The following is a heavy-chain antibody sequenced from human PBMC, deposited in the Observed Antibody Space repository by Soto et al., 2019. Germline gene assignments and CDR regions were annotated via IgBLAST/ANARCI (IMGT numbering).Heavy chain of an antibody. CDR3: ARGARPYDFWSGYYDVEYYYYYGMNV. J-gene: IGHJ6*02. CDR1: GFTFSSYA. D-gene: IGHD3-3*01. CDR2: TSYDGSNK. Sequence: GVSLRLSCAASGFTFSSYAMHWVRQAPGKGLDWVAVTSYDGSNKYYADSVKGRFTISRDNSKNTLYLQMNSLRAEDTAVYYCARGARPYDFWSGYYDVEYYYYYGMNVWGQGTTVTV. V-gene: IGHV3-30-3*01.